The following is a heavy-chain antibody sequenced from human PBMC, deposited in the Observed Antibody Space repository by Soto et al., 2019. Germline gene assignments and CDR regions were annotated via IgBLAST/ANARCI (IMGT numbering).Heavy chain of an antibody. D-gene: IGHD6-19*01. V-gene: IGHV1-18*04. CDR1: GYTFITYN. J-gene: IGHJ4*02. Sequence: QVHLVQSGAEVKKPGASVKVSCKASGYTFITYNITWVRQAPGQGLEWMGWISAYNGNTNHAQTLQGRVTMTTDTSASTGYMALRSLTSDDTAVYYCAREADHGLDYWGQRTLVTVSS. CDR3: AREADHGLDY. CDR2: ISAYNGNT.